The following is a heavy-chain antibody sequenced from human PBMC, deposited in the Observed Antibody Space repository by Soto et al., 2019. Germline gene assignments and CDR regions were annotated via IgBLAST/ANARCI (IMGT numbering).Heavy chain of an antibody. J-gene: IGHJ4*02. D-gene: IGHD5-18*01. CDR2: IYSGGST. CDR3: ASRRGYTYGPPDC. Sequence: PGGSLRLSCAASEFTVSSNYMNWVRQAPGKGLECVSIIYSGGSTYYADSVKGRFTISRDNSKNTLYLQMNSLRADGTAVYYCASRRGYTYGPPDCWGQGTLVTVSS. V-gene: IGHV3-53*01. CDR1: EFTVSSNY.